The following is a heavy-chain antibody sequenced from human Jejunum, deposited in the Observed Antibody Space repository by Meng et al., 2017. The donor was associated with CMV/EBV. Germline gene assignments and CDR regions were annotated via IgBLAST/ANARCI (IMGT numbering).Heavy chain of an antibody. CDR3: ARDVWGFDY. D-gene: IGHD7-27*01. J-gene: IGHJ4*02. CDR1: GNTFPDHN. V-gene: IGHV1-18*04. CDR2: ISLGNGQT. Sequence: HLLSSGAEVKKPGTSMKISCKPSGNTFPDHNIGWVRQAPGQGIEWVGWISLGNGQTVYGHKLQGRVTVTTDTSTSTAYMELRSLRSDDTAMYYCARDVWGFDYWGQGTLVTVSS.